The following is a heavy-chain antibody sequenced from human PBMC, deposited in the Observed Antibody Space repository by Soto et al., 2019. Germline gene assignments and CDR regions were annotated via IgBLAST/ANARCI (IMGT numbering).Heavy chain of an antibody. Sequence: ASVKVSCKASGYAFTWFNIHWVRQAPGQRLEWMGWINPFDGSRMFAQSFQGRVTMTRDTSTSTVYMEVSSLRSEDTAVYYCSRVDPGEASPFVHWFQAPLVTDSS. D-gene: IGHD2-2*03. J-gene: IGHJ4*02. CDR3: SRVDPGEASPFVH. V-gene: IGHV1-46*03. CDR2: INPFDGSR. CDR1: GYAFTWFN.